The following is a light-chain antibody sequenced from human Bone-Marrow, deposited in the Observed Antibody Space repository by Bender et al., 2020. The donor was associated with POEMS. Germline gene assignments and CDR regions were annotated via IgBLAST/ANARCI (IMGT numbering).Light chain of an antibody. V-gene: IGLV2-18*02. CDR3: SSYTSRSTYV. Sequence: QSALTQPPSVSGSPGQSVTISCTGTSSDVGSYNRVSWYQHSPGTAPKLMIFEVTNRPSGVPDRFSGSRSGNTASLTISGLQAEDEADYYCSSYTSRSTYVFGSGTKVSVL. CDR1: SSDVGSYNR. CDR2: EVT. J-gene: IGLJ1*01.